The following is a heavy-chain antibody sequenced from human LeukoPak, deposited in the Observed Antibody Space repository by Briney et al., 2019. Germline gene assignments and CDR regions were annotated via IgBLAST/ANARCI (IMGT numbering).Heavy chain of an antibody. V-gene: IGHV3-21*01. J-gene: IGHJ4*02. CDR3: ARDRAVAPNLGFDY. D-gene: IGHD6-19*01. CDR2: ISSSSSYI. Sequence: PGGSLRLSCAASGFTFSSYSMNWVRQAPGKGLEWVSSISSSSSYIYYADSVKGRFTVSRDNAKNSLYLQMNSLRAEDTAVYYCARDRAVAPNLGFDYWGQGTLVTVSS. CDR1: GFTFSSYS.